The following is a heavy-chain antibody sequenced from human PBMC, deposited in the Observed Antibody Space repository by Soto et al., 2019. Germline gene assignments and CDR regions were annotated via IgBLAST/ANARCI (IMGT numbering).Heavy chain of an antibody. CDR3: ARDCFSSDRYYNVATWFDP. J-gene: IGHJ5*02. V-gene: IGHV3-21*01. CDR1: GFTFSNST. CDR2: INSTGSYI. D-gene: IGHD3-10*01. Sequence: EVQLVESGGGLVKPGWSLRLSCAASGFTFSNSTMNWVRQAPGMGLEWVSSINSTGSYIFYADSVKGRFTSSRDNAKNSLYLQMNSLRAEDTAVYYCARDCFSSDRYYNVATWFDPWGQGTLVTVSS.